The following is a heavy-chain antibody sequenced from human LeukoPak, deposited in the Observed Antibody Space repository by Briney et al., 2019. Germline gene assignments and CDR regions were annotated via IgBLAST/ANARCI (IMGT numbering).Heavy chain of an antibody. CDR2: MYYSGST. Sequence: SETLSLTCTVSGGXISSSSYYWAWIRQPPGKGLEWIGSMYYSGSTYYNPFLNSRVTISIDTSKNQFSLKLSSVTAADTAVYYCAKRGSGDGYYFDYWGQGTLVTVSS. D-gene: IGHD2-15*01. V-gene: IGHV4-39*01. J-gene: IGHJ4*02. CDR3: AKRGSGDGYYFDY. CDR1: GGXISSSSYY.